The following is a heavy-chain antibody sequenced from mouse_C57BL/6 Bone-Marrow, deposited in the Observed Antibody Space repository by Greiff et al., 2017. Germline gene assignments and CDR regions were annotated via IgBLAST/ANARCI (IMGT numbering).Heavy chain of an antibody. Sequence: EVHLVESGEGLVKPGGSLKLSCAASGFTFSSYAMSWVRQTPEKRLEWVAYLSSGGDYIYYADTVKGRFTISRDNARNTLYLQMSSLKSEDTAMYYCTSTTGYYFDYWGQGTTLTVSS. V-gene: IGHV5-9-1*02. CDR2: LSSGGDYI. CDR3: TSTTGYYFDY. CDR1: GFTFSSYA. J-gene: IGHJ2*01. D-gene: IGHD4-1*02.